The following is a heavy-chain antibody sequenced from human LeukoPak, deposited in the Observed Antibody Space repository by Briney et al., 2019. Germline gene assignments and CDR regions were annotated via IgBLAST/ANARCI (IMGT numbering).Heavy chain of an antibody. CDR2: TYYRSKWFN. CDR3: AREPSRGELDY. CDR1: GDSVSSNSVG. Sequence: SQTLSLTCAISGDSVSSNSVGWNWIRQSPSRGLEWLGRTYYRSKWFNEYALSVKSRITVNPDTSKNHFSLQLNSVTPEDTAVYYCAREPSRGELDYWGQGTLVTVSS. D-gene: IGHD4-17*01. J-gene: IGHJ4*02. V-gene: IGHV6-1*01.